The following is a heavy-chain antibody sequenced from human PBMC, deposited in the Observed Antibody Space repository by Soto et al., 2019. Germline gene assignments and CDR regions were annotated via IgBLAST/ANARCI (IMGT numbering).Heavy chain of an antibody. CDR2: ISSSSSTI. CDR3: ARKAYGNPDYYYGMDV. Sequence: GGSLRLSCAASGFTFSSYSMNWVRQAPGKGLEWVSYISSSSSTIHYSDSVKGRFTISRDNAKNSLYLQMNSLRAEDTAVYYCARKAYGNPDYYYGMDVWGQGTTVTVSS. D-gene: IGHD3-10*01. V-gene: IGHV3-48*01. CDR1: GFTFSSYS. J-gene: IGHJ6*02.